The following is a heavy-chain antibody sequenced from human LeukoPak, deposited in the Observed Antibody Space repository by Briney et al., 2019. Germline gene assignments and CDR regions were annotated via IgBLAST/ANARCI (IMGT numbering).Heavy chain of an antibody. CDR3: AKAGTVTTNYFDY. D-gene: IGHD4-17*01. CDR2: ISYDGSNK. Sequence: PGRSLRLSCAASGFTFSSYGMHWVRRAPGKGLEWVAVISYDGSNKYYADSVKGRFTISRDNSKNTLYLQMNSLRAEDTAVYYCAKAGTVTTNYFDYWGQGTLVTVSS. V-gene: IGHV3-30*18. J-gene: IGHJ4*02. CDR1: GFTFSSYG.